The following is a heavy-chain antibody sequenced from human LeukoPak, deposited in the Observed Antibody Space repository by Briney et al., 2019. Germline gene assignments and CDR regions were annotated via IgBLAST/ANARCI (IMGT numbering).Heavy chain of an antibody. CDR1: GGSISSGGYY. D-gene: IGHD3-10*01. CDR3: ARDSGSTAAFDI. V-gene: IGHV4-31*03. J-gene: IGHJ3*02. Sequence: SETLSLTCTVSGGSISSGGYYWSWIRQHPGKGLEWVGYIYYSGSTYYNPSLKSRVTISVDTSKNQFSLKLSSVTAADTAVYYCARDSGSTAAFDIWGQGTMVTVSS. CDR2: IYYSGST.